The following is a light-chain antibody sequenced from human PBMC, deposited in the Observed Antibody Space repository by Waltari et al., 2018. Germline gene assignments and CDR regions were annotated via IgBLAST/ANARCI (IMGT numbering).Light chain of an antibody. V-gene: IGKV2-24*01. CDR2: EIS. J-gene: IGKJ1*01. Sequence: EIVMTQTPLSLPVTLGQPASISCRSSQSLVHIDGNTYLNWLHQRPCQPPRLLLYEISKRVSGVPDRVSGSGAGTDFTLEITRVEPDDVGIYYCSQTSQFPLTFGQGTRVEIK. CDR1: QSLVHIDGNTY. CDR3: SQTSQFPLT.